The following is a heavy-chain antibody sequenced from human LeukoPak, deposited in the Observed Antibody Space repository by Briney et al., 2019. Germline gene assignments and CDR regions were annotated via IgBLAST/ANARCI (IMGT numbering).Heavy chain of an antibody. CDR2: IYYSGST. V-gene: IGHV4-39*02. CDR1: GGSISSSSYY. D-gene: IGHD3-3*01. Sequence: SETLSLTCTVSGGSISSSSYYWGWIRQPPGKGREWIGSIYYSGSTYYNPSLKSRVTISVDTSKNQFSLKLSSVTAADTAVYYCARDVTRFWSGYFESWGQGTLVTVSS. J-gene: IGHJ4*02. CDR3: ARDVTRFWSGYFES.